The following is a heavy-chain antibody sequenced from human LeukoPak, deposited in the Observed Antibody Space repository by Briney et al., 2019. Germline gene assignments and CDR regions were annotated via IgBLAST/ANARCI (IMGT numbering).Heavy chain of an antibody. Sequence: SETLPLTCAASGGSFSGYYWSWIRQPPGKGLEWIGEINHSESTNYNPSLKSRVTISVDTPQNHFSLKLCSVTAADTAVYYCAPRWVRGRRKYDWFDPWGQGTLVTVSS. CDR3: APRWVRGRRKYDWFDP. J-gene: IGHJ5*02. CDR2: INHSEST. CDR1: GGSFSGYY. V-gene: IGHV4-34*01. D-gene: IGHD3-10*01.